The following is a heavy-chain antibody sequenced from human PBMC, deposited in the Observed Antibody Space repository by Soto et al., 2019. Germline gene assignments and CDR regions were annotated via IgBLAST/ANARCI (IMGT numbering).Heavy chain of an antibody. V-gene: IGHV4-39*01. Sequence: PSETLSLTCTVSGGSISSGPSYWGWIRQPPGQGLEWVGSIYYLGNTYYNSSLGSRVVISVDKSKNQFSLKLSSVTAADTAVYYFAGLYPYESYGYHINYWGQGTQVTVSS. CDR1: GGSISSGPSY. D-gene: IGHD3-16*01. CDR2: IYYLGNT. J-gene: IGHJ4*02. CDR3: AGLYPYESYGYHINY.